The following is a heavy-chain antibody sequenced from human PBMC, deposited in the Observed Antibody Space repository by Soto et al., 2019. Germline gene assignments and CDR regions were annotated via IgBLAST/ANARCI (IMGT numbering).Heavy chain of an antibody. CDR2: IYYSGST. J-gene: IGHJ3*02. D-gene: IGHD4-17*01. Sequence: SETLSLTCTVSGGSISSGGYYWSWIRQHPGKGLEWIGYIYYSGSTYYNPSLKSRVTISVDTSKNQFSLKLSSVTAADTAVYYCARDCPDYGDYEMNAFDIWGQGTMVTVSS. CDR1: GGSISSGGYY. V-gene: IGHV4-31*03. CDR3: ARDCPDYGDYEMNAFDI.